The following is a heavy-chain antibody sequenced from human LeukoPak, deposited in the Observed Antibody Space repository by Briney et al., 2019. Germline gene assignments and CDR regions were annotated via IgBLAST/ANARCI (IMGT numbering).Heavy chain of an antibody. Sequence: PSETLSLTCTVSGYSISSGYYWGWIRQPPGKGLEWIGSIYHSGSTYYNPSLKSRVTISVDTSKNQFSLKLSSVTAADTAVYYCAREDRDGDYEAYFDYWGQGTLVTVSS. J-gene: IGHJ4*02. D-gene: IGHD4-17*01. V-gene: IGHV4-38-2*02. CDR2: IYHSGST. CDR1: GYSISSGYY. CDR3: AREDRDGDYEAYFDY.